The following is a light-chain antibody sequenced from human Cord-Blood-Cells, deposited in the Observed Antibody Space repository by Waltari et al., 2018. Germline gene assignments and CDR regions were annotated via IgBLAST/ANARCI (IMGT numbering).Light chain of an antibody. Sequence: DIQMTQSPSPLSASVGDRVTITCRASQSISSYLNWYQQKPGKAPKLLIYAASSLQSGVPSRFSGSGSGTEFTLTISSLQPEDFATYYCQQSYSTPPEYSFGQGTKLEIK. J-gene: IGKJ2*03. CDR1: QSISSY. V-gene: IGKV1-39*01. CDR2: AAS. CDR3: QQSYSTPPEYS.